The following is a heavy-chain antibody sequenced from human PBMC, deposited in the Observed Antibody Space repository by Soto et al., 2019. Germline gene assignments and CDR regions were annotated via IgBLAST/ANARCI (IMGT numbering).Heavy chain of an antibody. CDR3: AGRRAGDYYFDY. D-gene: IGHD1-26*01. Sequence: SETLSLTCTVSGGSVSSSSYYWGWIRQPPGKGLERIGTIYYTGSTSYSPSLKSRVTISVDTSKTQFSLNLNSVTAADTAVYYCAGRRAGDYYFDYWGQGTLVTVSS. CDR2: IYYTGST. V-gene: IGHV4-39*01. J-gene: IGHJ4*02. CDR1: GGSVSSSSYY.